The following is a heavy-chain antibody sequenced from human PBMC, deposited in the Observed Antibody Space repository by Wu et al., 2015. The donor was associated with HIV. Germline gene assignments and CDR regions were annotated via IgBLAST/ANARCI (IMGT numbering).Heavy chain of an antibody. CDR2: ISAYNGNT. CDR1: GYTLTGYY. D-gene: IGHD5-18*01. CDR3: AREVIRGYSLYFDY. J-gene: IGHJ4*02. Sequence: QVQLVQSGAEVKKPGASVKVSCKASGYTLTGYYMHWVRQAPGQGLEWMGWISAYNGNTNYAQKLQGRVTMTTDTSTSTAYMELRSLRSDDTAVYYCAREVIRGYSLYFDYWGQGTLVTVSS. V-gene: IGHV1-18*01.